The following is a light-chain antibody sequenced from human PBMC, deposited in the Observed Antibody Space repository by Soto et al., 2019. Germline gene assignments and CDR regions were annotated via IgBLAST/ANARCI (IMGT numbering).Light chain of an antibody. CDR1: QSVGTY. CDR3: QQRRRWTPPWT. V-gene: IGKV3-11*01. Sequence: EIVLTQSPATLSLSPGERATLSCRASQSVGTYLAWYQQKSGQAPRLLIHEATNRATGIPARFSGSGSGTDFTLTISRLEPEDFAVYYCQQRRRWTPPWTFGQGTKVEIK. CDR2: EAT. J-gene: IGKJ1*01.